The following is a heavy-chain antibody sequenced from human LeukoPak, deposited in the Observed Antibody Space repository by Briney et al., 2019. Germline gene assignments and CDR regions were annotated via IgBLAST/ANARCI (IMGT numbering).Heavy chain of an antibody. Sequence: NPSETLSLTCAVYGGSFSGYYWSWIRQPPGKGLEWIGKINHSGSTNYNPSLKSRVTISVDTSKNQFSLKLSSVTAADTAVYYCARALAMATIGGEIDYWGQGTLVTVSS. CDR2: INHSGST. J-gene: IGHJ4*02. CDR3: ARALAMATIGGEIDY. CDR1: GGSFSGYY. V-gene: IGHV4-34*01. D-gene: IGHD5-24*01.